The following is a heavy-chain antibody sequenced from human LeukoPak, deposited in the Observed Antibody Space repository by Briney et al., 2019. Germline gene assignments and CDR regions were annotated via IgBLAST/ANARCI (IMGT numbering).Heavy chain of an antibody. Sequence: PSETLSLTCTVSGGSISSSSYYWGWIRQPPGKGLEWIGSIYYSGSTYYNPSLKSRVTISVDTSKNQFSLKLSSVTAADTAAYYCARGYYNTLIDDAFDIWGQGTMVTVSS. V-gene: IGHV4-39*07. CDR3: ARGYYNTLIDDAFDI. CDR2: IYYSGST. J-gene: IGHJ3*02. CDR1: GGSISSSSYY. D-gene: IGHD1-26*01.